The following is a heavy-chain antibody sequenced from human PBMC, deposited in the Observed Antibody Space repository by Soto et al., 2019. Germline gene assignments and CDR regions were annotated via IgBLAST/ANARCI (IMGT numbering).Heavy chain of an antibody. J-gene: IGHJ4*02. CDR2: IFYSGST. CDR1: GGSFRSYY. CDR3: ARGAADTAMVDS. V-gene: IGHV4-59*01. D-gene: IGHD5-18*01. Sequence: SETLSLTCTVSGGSFRSYYWTWIRQPPGKGLEWLGYIFYSGSTFYNPSLKSRVTISIHTSKSQFSLQLTSVTAADTAVYYCARGAADTAMVDSWGQGTLVTVSS.